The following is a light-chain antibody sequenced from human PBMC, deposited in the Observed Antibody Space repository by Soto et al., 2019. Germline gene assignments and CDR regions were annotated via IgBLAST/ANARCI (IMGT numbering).Light chain of an antibody. J-gene: IGLJ3*02. V-gene: IGLV1-40*01. CDR2: RND. CDR1: SSNIGADFD. Sequence: QSVLTQPPSVSGAPGQTVTISCTGSSSNIGADFDVHWYQHLPGTAPKLLISRNDNRPSGVPDRFSGSKSGTSASLAITGLQVEDEGDYYCQSRDSSLSSPWVFGGGTQLTVL. CDR3: QSRDSSLSSPWV.